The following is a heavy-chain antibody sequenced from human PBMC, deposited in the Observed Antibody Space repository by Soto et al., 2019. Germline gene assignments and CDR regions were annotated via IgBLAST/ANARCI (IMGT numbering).Heavy chain of an antibody. CDR3: ASTRGVIIPYYFDY. V-gene: IGHV1-69*13. CDR1: GGTFSSYA. D-gene: IGHD3-10*01. J-gene: IGHJ4*02. CDR2: IIPIFGTA. Sequence: SVKVSCKASGGTFSSYAISWVRQAPGQGLEWMGGIIPIFGTANYAQKFQGRVTITADESTSTAYMELSSLRSEDTAVYYCASTRGVIIPYYFDYWGQGTLVTVSS.